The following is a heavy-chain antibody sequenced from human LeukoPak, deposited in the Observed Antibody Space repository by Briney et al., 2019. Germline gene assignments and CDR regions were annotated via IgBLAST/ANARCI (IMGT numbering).Heavy chain of an antibody. CDR2: IIPILGTA. D-gene: IGHD3-3*01. CDR1: GGTFSSYA. CDR3: ARGLVFGVVIQAFDI. Sequence: GASVTVSCKASGGTFSSYAISWVRQAPGQGLEWMGGIIPILGTANYAQKFQGRVTITADESTSTAYMELSSLRSEDTAVYYCARGLVFGVVIQAFDIWGQGTMVTVSS. V-gene: IGHV1-69*13. J-gene: IGHJ3*02.